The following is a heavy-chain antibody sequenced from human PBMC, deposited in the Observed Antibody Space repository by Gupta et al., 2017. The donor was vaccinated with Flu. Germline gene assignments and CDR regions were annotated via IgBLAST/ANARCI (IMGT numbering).Heavy chain of an antibody. V-gene: IGHV4-59*01. D-gene: IGHD6-19*01. CDR1: STNY. CDR3: ARDLFSSGWYWFDP. CDR2: VYNSGST. Sequence: STNYWNWIRQPPGKGLEWIGYVYNSGSTIYNPSLKSRVTISVDTSKNQFFLKLTSVTAADTAVYYCARDLFSSGWYWFDPWGQGTLVTVSS. J-gene: IGHJ5*02.